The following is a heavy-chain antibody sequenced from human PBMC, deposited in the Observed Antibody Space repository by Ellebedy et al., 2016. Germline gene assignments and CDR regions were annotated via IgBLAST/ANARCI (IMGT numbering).Heavy chain of an antibody. CDR1: GYSFTSSW. CDR2: IDPSDSYV. Sequence: GESLKISXKTSGYSFTSSWITWVRQTPGKGLEWMGKIDPSDSYVNYSPSFQGHVSISGDRSITTVYLQWTTLKASDTGIYYCARHGLGAAGLFDYWGQGTLVTVSS. J-gene: IGHJ4*02. V-gene: IGHV5-10-1*01. CDR3: ARHGLGAAGLFDY. D-gene: IGHD6-13*01.